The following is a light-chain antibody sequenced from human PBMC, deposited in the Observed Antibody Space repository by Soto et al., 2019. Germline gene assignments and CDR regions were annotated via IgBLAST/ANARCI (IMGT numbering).Light chain of an antibody. CDR2: GAS. J-gene: IGKJ4*01. CDR3: QQYGSSPHT. Sequence: EIVLTQSPGTLSLSPGERATLSCRASQSVSSSYLAWYQQKPGQAPRLLIYGASSRATGIPHRFSGSGSGTDFTLTISTLEPEDFAVYYCQQYGSSPHTFGGGTK. V-gene: IGKV3-20*01. CDR1: QSVSSSY.